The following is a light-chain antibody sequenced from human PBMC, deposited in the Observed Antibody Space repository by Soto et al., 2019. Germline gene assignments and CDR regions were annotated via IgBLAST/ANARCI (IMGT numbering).Light chain of an antibody. V-gene: IGKV1-39*01. CDR3: QQSYSTWT. CDR1: QSISKY. J-gene: IGKJ1*01. CDR2: GAS. Sequence: DIQMTQSPSSLSASVGDRVTITCRTSQSISKYLNWYQQKPGKAPKILIYGASSLQSGVPSRFSGSGSGTDFTLTISSLQPGDFATYYCQQSYSTWTFGQGTKGEMK.